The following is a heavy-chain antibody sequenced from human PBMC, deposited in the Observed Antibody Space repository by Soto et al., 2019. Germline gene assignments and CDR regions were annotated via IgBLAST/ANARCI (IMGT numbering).Heavy chain of an antibody. CDR2: IYTSGST. J-gene: IGHJ6*02. CDR1: VGSISSYY. V-gene: IGHV4-4*07. CDR3: ARDRSGYDPTSYYYYYGMDV. Sequence: SETLSLTCTVSVGSISSYYWSWIRQPAGKGLEWIGRIYTSGSTNYNPSLKSRVTMSVDTSKNQFSLKLSSVTAADTAVYYCARDRSGYDPTSYYYYYGMDVWGQGTTVTVSS. D-gene: IGHD5-12*01.